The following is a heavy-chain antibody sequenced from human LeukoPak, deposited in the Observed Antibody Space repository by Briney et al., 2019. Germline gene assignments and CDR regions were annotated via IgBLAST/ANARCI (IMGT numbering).Heavy chain of an antibody. CDR3: ARSGISEFTGYYYMDV. J-gene: IGHJ6*03. CDR2: IYYSGST. D-gene: IGHD2-8*02. CDR1: GGSISSSSYY. Sequence: PWETLSLTCTVSGGSISSSSYYWGWIRQPPGKGLEWIGSIYYSGSTYYNPSLKSRVTISVDTSKNQFSLKLSSGTAADTAVYYCARSGISEFTGYYYMDVWGKGTTVTVSS. V-gene: IGHV4-39*07.